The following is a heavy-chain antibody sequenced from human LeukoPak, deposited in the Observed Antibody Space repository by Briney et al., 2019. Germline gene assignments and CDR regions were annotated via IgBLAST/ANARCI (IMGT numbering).Heavy chain of an antibody. Sequence: GGSLRLSCAASGFPFSSYSMNWVRQAPGKGLEWVSYISSSTSTIYYADSVKGRFTISRDNAKNSLYLQMNTLGDEDTAVYYCVRGWREFYFEYWGQGNLVTVSS. CDR3: VRGWREFYFEY. J-gene: IGHJ4*02. D-gene: IGHD3-3*01. V-gene: IGHV3-48*02. CDR1: GFPFSSYS. CDR2: ISSSTSTI.